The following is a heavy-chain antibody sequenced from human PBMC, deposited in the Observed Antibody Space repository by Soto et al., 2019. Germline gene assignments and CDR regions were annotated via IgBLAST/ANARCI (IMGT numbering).Heavy chain of an antibody. Sequence: GSLRLSCTASGFTFGDCAMSWVRQAPGKGLEWVGFIRSKTYDGTTEYAASVKGRFTTSRDDSKSIAYLQMNSLKTEDTAMYYCTRVPVVPAAIFGFYYYYGMDVWGQGTTVTVSS. D-gene: IGHD2-2*02. CDR2: IRSKTYDGTT. V-gene: IGHV3-49*04. CDR3: TRVPVVPAAIFGFYYYYGMDV. CDR1: GFTFGDCA. J-gene: IGHJ6*02.